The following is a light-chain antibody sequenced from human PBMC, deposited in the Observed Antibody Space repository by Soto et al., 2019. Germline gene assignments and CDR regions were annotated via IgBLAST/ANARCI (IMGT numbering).Light chain of an antibody. CDR1: QSINSH. CDR2: SAS. J-gene: IGKJ1*01. V-gene: IGKV1-5*03. CDR3: QQYDYLAA. Sequence: DIQMTQSPSTLSASIGDRVTITCRASQSINSHLAWYQQKPGKAPKLLIYSASSLESGVPSRFSGSGSGTEFTLTISSLQPDDFATYHCQQYDYLAAFGQGTKVEI.